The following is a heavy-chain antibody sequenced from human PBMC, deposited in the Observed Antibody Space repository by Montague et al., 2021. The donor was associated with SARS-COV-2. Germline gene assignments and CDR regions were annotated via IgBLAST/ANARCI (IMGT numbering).Heavy chain of an antibody. J-gene: IGHJ6*02. CDR1: GFTFRSYG. D-gene: IGHD4/OR15-4a*01. CDR3: AKETIAYGMDV. Sequence: SLRLSCAASGFTFRSYGMFWVRQAPGKGLEWVAVMWNEGGKKYYADSVKGRFTISRDNSKNTLYLHMNSLRAEDTAVYYCAKETIAYGMDVWGQGTTVTVS. CDR2: MWNEGGKK. V-gene: IGHV3-33*06.